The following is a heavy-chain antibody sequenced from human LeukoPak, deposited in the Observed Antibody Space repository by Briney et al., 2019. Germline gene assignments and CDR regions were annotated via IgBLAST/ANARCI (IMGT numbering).Heavy chain of an antibody. V-gene: IGHV2-70*04. CDR3: ARSPSGYGCDY. CDR1: GFSLSTSGMR. Sequence: SGPALVKPTQTLTLTCTFSGFSLSTSGMRVSWIRQPPGKALEWLARIDWDDGKFYSTSLKTRLTISKDTSKNQVVLTMTNMDPVDTATYYCARSPSGYGCDYWGQGTLVTVSS. J-gene: IGHJ4*02. D-gene: IGHD3-10*01. CDR2: IDWDDGK.